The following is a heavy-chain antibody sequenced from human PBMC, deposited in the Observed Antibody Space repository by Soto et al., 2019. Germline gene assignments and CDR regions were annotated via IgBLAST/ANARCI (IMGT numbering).Heavy chain of an antibody. V-gene: IGHV3-30*18. J-gene: IGHJ6*02. CDR2: ISYDGSNK. Sequence: GGSLRLSCAASGFTFSSYGMHWVRRAPGKGLEWVAVISYDGSNKYYADSVKGRFTISRDNSKNTLYLQMNSLRAEDTAVYYCAKGDCSSTSCHHRNYYYYGMDVWGQGTTVTVSS. CDR1: GFTFSSYG. CDR3: AKGDCSSTSCHHRNYYYYGMDV. D-gene: IGHD2-2*01.